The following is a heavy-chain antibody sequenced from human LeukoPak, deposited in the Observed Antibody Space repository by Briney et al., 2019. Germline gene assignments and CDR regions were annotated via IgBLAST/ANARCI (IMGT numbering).Heavy chain of an antibody. CDR3: AREAAPTTVAGWFDP. CDR1: GITYIKFG. CDR2: IWYDGSNK. Sequence: PGRSLRLSCTVSGITYIKFGIHWVRQAPGKGLEWVAVIWYDGSNKYYVDSVKGRFTISRDNSKNTLYLQMNSLRVEDTAVYYCAREAAPTTVAGWFDPWGQGTLVTVSS. J-gene: IGHJ5*02. V-gene: IGHV3-33*01. D-gene: IGHD6-19*01.